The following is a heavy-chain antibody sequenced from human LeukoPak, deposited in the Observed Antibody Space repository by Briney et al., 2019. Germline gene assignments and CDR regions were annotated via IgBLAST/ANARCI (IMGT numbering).Heavy chain of an antibody. CDR1: GGSISSYY. J-gene: IGHJ4*02. D-gene: IGHD2-2*01. CDR2: IYYSGST. V-gene: IGHV4-59*08. CDR3: ARGYCSSTSCYLPR. Sequence: SETLSLTCTVSGGSISSYYWSWIRQPPGKGLEWIGYIYYSGSTNYNPSLKSRVTISVDTSKNQFSLKLSSVTAADTAVYYCARGYCSSTSCYLPRWGQGTLVTVSS.